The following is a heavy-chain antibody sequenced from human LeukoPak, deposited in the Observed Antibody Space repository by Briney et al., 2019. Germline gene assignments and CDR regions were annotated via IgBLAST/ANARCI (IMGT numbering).Heavy chain of an antibody. V-gene: IGHV4-4*07. CDR2: IYTSGST. J-gene: IGHJ5*02. CDR3: AREDYDILTGHIVDP. D-gene: IGHD3-9*01. CDR1: GGSISSYY. Sequence: SETLSLTCTVSGGSISSYYWSWIRQPAGKGLEWIGRIYTSGSTNYNPSLKSRVTMSVDTSKNQFSLKLSSVTAADTAVYYCAREDYDILTGHIVDPWGQGTLVTVSS.